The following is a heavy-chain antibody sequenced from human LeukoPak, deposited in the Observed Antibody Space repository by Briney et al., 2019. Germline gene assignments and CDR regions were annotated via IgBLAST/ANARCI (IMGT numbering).Heavy chain of an antibody. CDR1: GFTFSSYS. CDR3: AKDLHSSGYFFY. D-gene: IGHD3-22*01. V-gene: IGHV3-21*01. Sequence: GGSLRLSCAASGFTFSSYSMNWVRQAPGKGLEWVSSISSSSSYIYYADSVKGRFTISRGNARNSLYLRMNSLRAEGTAVYYCAKDLHSSGYFFYWGQGTLVTVSS. J-gene: IGHJ4*02. CDR2: ISSSSSYI.